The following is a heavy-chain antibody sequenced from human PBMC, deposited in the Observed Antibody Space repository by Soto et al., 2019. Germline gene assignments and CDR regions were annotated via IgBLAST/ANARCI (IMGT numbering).Heavy chain of an antibody. CDR2: IKQDGSEK. CDR1: GFTFSSYW. D-gene: IGHD5-18*01. V-gene: IGHV3-7*03. CDR3: ARESRGYSYGFRDYYYYGMDV. Sequence: VQLVESGGGLAQPGGSLRLSCAASGFTFSSYWMSWVRQAPGKGLEWVANIKQDGSEKYYVDSVKGRFTISRDNAKNSLYLQMNSLRAEDTAVYYCARESRGYSYGFRDYYYYGMDVWGQGTTVTVSS. J-gene: IGHJ6*02.